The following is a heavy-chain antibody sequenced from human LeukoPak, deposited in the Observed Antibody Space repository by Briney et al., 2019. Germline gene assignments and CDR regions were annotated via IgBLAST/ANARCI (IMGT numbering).Heavy chain of an antibody. CDR1: GHSISSGYY. V-gene: IGHV4-38-2*02. CDR3: AREYGDYTPFDY. D-gene: IGHD4-17*01. J-gene: IGHJ4*02. Sequence: PSETLSLTCAVSGHSISSGYYWGWIRQPPGKGLEWIGSIYHSGSTYYNPSLKSRVTISVDTSKNQFSLKLSSVTAADTAVYYCAREYGDYTPFDYWGQGTLVTVSS. CDR2: IYHSGST.